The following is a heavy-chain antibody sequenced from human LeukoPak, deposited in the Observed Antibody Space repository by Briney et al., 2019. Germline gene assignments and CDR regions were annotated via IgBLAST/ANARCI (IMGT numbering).Heavy chain of an antibody. D-gene: IGHD3-10*01. CDR1: GYTFTSYG. CDR3: ARDLPHGSGSSSYYYYGMDV. V-gene: IGHV1-18*01. J-gene: IGHJ6*02. CDR2: ISAYNGNT. Sequence: ASVKVSCKASGYTFTSYGISWVRQAPGQGLEWMGWISAYNGNTNYAQKLQGRVTMTTDTSTSTAYMELRSLRSDDTAEYYCARDLPHGSGSSSYYYYGMDVWGQGTTVTVSS.